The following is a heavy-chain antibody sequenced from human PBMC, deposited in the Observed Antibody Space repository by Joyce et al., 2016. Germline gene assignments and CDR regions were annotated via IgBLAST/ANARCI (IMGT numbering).Heavy chain of an antibody. CDR1: GGSISSYY. CDR3: ATTNVDTAHDAFDI. V-gene: IGHV4-59*01. D-gene: IGHD5-18*01. CDR2: IYYRGST. Sequence: QVQLQESGPGLVKPSETLSLTCSVSGGSISSYYWSWIRQPPGKGLEWIGYIYYRGSTDYNPSLKNRVTLSVDASKNQFSLKLSSVTAADTAVYYCATTNVDTAHDAFDIWGQGTMVTVSS. J-gene: IGHJ3*02.